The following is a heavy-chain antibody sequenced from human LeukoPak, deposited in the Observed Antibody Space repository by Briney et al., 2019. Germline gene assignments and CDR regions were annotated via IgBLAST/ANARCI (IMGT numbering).Heavy chain of an antibody. V-gene: IGHV3-48*04. J-gene: IGHJ6*02. Sequence: GGSLRLSCAASGFTFSSYSMNWVRQAPGKGLEWVSYISHTGATMSYADSVKGRFTISRDNARNSLYLQMNSLRAEDTAVYYCAIPPLSGSGSSRPLAGMDVWGQGTTVTVSS. D-gene: IGHD3-10*01. CDR3: AIPPLSGSGSSRPLAGMDV. CDR2: ISHTGATM. CDR1: GFTFSSYS.